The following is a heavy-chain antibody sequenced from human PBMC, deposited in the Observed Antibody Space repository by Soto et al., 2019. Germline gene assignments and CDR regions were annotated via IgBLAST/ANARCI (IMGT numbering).Heavy chain of an antibody. CDR1: GYTFTSYG. D-gene: IGHD3-16*02. V-gene: IGHV1-18*01. CDR3: ARDLKGIKFGGVIVYAFDI. Sequence: QVQLVQSGAEVKKPGASVKVSCKASGYTFTSYGISWVRQAPGQGLEWMGWISAYNGNTNYAQKLQGRVTMTTDTSTSTAYMQLKSLRSDDTGVYYCARDLKGIKFGGVIVYAFDIWGQGTMVTVSS. CDR2: ISAYNGNT. J-gene: IGHJ3*02.